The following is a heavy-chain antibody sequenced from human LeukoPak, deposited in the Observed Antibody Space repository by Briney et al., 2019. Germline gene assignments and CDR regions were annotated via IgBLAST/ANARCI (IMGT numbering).Heavy chain of an antibody. D-gene: IGHD3-22*01. CDR3: AVTHGVDDYESSGSLDS. CDR2: IQYDGSNK. V-gene: IGHV3-30*02. J-gene: IGHJ4*02. Sequence: GGSLRLSCAASGFSFSSYGMQWVRQAPGKGLERVAFIQYDGSNKYYAESVKGRFTISRDNSKNTLYLQMNSLRADDTAVYYCAVTHGVDDYESSGSLDSWGQGTLVTVSS. CDR1: GFSFSSYG.